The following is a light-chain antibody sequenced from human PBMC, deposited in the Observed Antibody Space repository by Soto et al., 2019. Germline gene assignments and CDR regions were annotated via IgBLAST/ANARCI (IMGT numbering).Light chain of an antibody. J-gene: IGKJ4*01. CDR3: QQYGSSPLT. V-gene: IGKV3-20*01. Sequence: EIVLTQSPGTLSLSPGERATLSCRASQSVSSSYLAWYQQKPGQAPRLLIYVASSRATGIPDRFSGSGSGTDLNLTISRLEPADFAVYYCQQYGSSPLTFGGGTQVEIK. CDR1: QSVSSSY. CDR2: VAS.